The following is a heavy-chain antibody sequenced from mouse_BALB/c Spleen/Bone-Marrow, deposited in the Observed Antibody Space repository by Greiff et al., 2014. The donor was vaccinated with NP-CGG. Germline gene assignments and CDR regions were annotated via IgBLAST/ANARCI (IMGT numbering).Heavy chain of an antibody. V-gene: IGHV14-3*02. CDR2: IDPANGNT. D-gene: IGHD2-1*01. J-gene: IGHJ4*01. Sequence: EVKLQESGAELVKPGASVKLSCTASGFNIKDTYMHWVKQRPEQGLEWIGRIDPANGNTKYDPKFQGKATITADTSSNTAYLQLSSLTSEDTAVYYCAIYYGNYYATDYWGQGTSVTVSS. CDR1: GFNIKDTY. CDR3: AIYYGNYYATDY.